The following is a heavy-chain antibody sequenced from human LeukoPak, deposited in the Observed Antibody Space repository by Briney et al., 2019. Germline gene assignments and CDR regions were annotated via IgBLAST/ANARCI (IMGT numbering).Heavy chain of an antibody. D-gene: IGHD6-19*01. CDR2: ISSSGATR. CDR1: GFAFSVYE. J-gene: IGHJ4*02. V-gene: IGHV3-48*03. CDR3: ATLTVASTFDY. Sequence: QTGGSLRLSCAAPGFAFSVYEMYWVRQAPGKGLEWLSYISSSGATRYYADSVKGRFTISRDNAYNSLFLQMNSLRAEDTAVYYCATLTVASTFDYWGQGTLVTVSS.